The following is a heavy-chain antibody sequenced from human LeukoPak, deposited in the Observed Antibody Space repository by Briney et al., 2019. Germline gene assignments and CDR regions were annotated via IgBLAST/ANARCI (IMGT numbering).Heavy chain of an antibody. J-gene: IGHJ4*02. D-gene: IGHD3-3*01. V-gene: IGHV4-59*01. CDR3: ASRSSIWSGYQDTLCYFDS. Sequence: PFETLSLTCTVSGGSISSYYWSWIRQPPGKRLEWIGHIYYSGSTNYNPCLKSRVTISVDTSKNQFSLKLSSVTAADTAVYYCASRSSIWSGYQDTLCYFDSWGQGTLVTVPT. CDR1: GGSISSYY. CDR2: IYYSGST.